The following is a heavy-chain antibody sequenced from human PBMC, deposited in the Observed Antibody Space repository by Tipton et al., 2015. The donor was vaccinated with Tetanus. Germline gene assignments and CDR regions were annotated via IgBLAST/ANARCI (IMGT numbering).Heavy chain of an antibody. CDR2: ISDSGLT. CDR1: GASLRSGDYN. D-gene: IGHD3-16*01. CDR3: ARDQGGGRVARLNWFDP. V-gene: IGHV4-61*08. J-gene: IGHJ5*02. Sequence: TLSLTCSVSGASLRSGDYNWSWIRQPPGKGLEWLAYISDSGLTNSNYFLKSRITISRDTSRNQFSLNLTSVTAADTAVYYCARDQGGGRVARLNWFDPWGQGTLVTVSS.